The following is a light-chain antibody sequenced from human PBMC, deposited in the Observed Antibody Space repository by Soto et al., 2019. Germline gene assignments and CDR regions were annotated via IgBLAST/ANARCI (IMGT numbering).Light chain of an antibody. CDR1: SSNIGAGYG. CDR3: LSYDSTLSGVV. Sequence: QSVLTQPPSLSGAPGQRVTISCIGNSSNIGAGYGVHWYQQIPGRAPKLLIYRNTDRPSGVPDRFSGSKSGTSASLAITGLHPEDEADYYCLSYDSTLSGVVFGGGTKVTVL. CDR2: RNT. J-gene: IGLJ2*01. V-gene: IGLV1-40*01.